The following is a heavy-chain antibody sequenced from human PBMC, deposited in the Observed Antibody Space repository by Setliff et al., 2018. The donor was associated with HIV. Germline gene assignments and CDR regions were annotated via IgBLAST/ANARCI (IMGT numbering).Heavy chain of an antibody. J-gene: IGHJ4*02. V-gene: IGHV4-59*08. D-gene: IGHD3-3*01. CDR1: GGSISSHY. CDR3: ARSRITIFGVVTLFDY. CDR2: IYYSGST. Sequence: SETLSLTCTVSGGSISSHYWSWIRQPPGKGLEWIGSIYYSGSTNYNPSLKVRVTISVDTAKNQFSLKLRSVTAADTAVYYCARSRITIFGVVTLFDYWGQGTLVTVSS.